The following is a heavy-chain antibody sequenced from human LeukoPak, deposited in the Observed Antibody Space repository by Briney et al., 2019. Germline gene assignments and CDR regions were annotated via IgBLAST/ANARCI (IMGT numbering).Heavy chain of an antibody. J-gene: IGHJ6*02. D-gene: IGHD4-23*01. Sequence: SVKVSCKASGGTFSSYAISWVRQAPGQGLEWMGGIIPIFGTADYAQKFQGRVTITADESTSTAYMELSSLKSEDTAVYYCARHMTTVVSTMGYYYGMDVWGQGTTVTVSS. CDR1: GGTFSSYA. CDR2: IIPIFGTA. CDR3: ARHMTTVVSTMGYYYGMDV. V-gene: IGHV1-69*13.